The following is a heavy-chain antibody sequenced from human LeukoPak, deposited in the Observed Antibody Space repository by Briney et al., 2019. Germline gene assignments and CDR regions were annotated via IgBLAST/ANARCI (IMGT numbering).Heavy chain of an antibody. Sequence: GGSLRLSCAASGFTFSDYSMNWVRQAPGKGLEWVSYISSSSSTIYYADSVKGRFTISRDNAKNSLYLQMNSLRAEDTAVYYCATTMGLYHYYMDVWGKGTTVTVSS. J-gene: IGHJ6*03. CDR1: GFTFSDYS. D-gene: IGHD5-12*01. CDR3: ATTMGLYHYYMDV. CDR2: ISSSSSTI. V-gene: IGHV3-48*04.